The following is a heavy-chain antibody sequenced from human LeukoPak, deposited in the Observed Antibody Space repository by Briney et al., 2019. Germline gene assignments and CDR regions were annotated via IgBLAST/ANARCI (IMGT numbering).Heavy chain of an antibody. V-gene: IGHV4-59*12. CDR3: ARDPDETGSDAFDI. CDR1: GGSISSYY. J-gene: IGHJ3*02. CDR2: IYYSGST. D-gene: IGHD1-1*01. Sequence: SETLSLTCTVSGGSISSYYWSWIRQPPGKGLEWIGYIYYSGSTSYNPSLKSRVTISVDTSKNQFSLKLSSVTAADTAVYYCARDPDETGSDAFDIWGQGTLVTVSS.